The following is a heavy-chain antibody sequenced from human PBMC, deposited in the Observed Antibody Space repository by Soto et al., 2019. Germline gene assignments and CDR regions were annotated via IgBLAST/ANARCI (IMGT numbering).Heavy chain of an antibody. CDR2: IYYSGST. CDR1: GGSISSYY. J-gene: IGHJ4*02. Sequence: SETLSLTCTVSGGSISSYYWSWSRQPPGKGMEWIGYIYYSGSTNYNPSLKSRVTISVDTSKNQFSLKLSSVTAADTAVYFCARIYCSSIRCSSHFDYWGQGTLVTVSS. CDR3: ARIYCSSIRCSSHFDY. D-gene: IGHD2-2*01. V-gene: IGHV4-59*08.